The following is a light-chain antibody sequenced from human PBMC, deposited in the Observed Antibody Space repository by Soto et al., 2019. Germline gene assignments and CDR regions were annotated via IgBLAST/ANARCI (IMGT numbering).Light chain of an antibody. J-gene: IGKJ1*01. Sequence: EIVMTQSPATLSVSPGERATLSCRASQSVSSNLAWYQQKPGQAPRLLIYGASTRATGIPARFSGSGCGTEFTLTISSLPSEYFAVYYCQQYNNLPRAFGQGAKVEIK. CDR2: GAS. V-gene: IGKV3-15*01. CDR1: QSVSSN. CDR3: QQYNNLPRA.